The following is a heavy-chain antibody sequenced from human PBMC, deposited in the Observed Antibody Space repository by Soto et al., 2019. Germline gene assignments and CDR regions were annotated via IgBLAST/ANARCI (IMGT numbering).Heavy chain of an antibody. Sequence: ASVKVSCKASGGTFSSYAISWVRQAPGQGLEWMGGIIPIFGTANYAQKFQGRVTITADESTSAAYMELSSLRSEDTAVYYCARKEKDGDYARYFYGMDVWGQGTTVTVSS. CDR3: ARKEKDGDYARYFYGMDV. J-gene: IGHJ6*02. CDR2: IIPIFGTA. D-gene: IGHD4-17*01. CDR1: GGTFSSYA. V-gene: IGHV1-69*13.